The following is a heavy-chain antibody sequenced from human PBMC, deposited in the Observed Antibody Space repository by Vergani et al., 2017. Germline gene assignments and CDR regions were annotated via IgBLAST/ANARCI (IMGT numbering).Heavy chain of an antibody. D-gene: IGHD6-6*01. Sequence: QVQLVQSGAEVKKPGASVKVSCKASGYTFTSYGISWVRQAPGQGLEWMGWISAYNGNTNYAQKLQGRVTMTTDTSTSTAYMELRSLRSDDTAVYYCAXDLEYSSSSDYYYYGMDVWGQGTTVTVSS. CDR1: GYTFTSYG. J-gene: IGHJ6*02. CDR2: ISAYNGNT. CDR3: AXDLEYSSSSDYYYYGMDV. V-gene: IGHV1-18*01.